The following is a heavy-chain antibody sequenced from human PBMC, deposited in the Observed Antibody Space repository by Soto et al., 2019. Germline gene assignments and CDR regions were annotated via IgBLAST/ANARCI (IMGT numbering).Heavy chain of an antibody. J-gene: IGHJ3*02. V-gene: IGHV3-13*01. Sequence: GGSLRLSCAASGFTFSSYDMHWVRQATGKGLEWVSAIGTAGDTYYPGSVKGRFTISRENAKNSLYLQMNSLRAEDTAVYYCARDEGGVDTAMVTLGAFDIWGQGTMVTVSS. D-gene: IGHD5-18*01. CDR3: ARDEGGVDTAMVTLGAFDI. CDR2: IGTAGDT. CDR1: GFTFSSYD.